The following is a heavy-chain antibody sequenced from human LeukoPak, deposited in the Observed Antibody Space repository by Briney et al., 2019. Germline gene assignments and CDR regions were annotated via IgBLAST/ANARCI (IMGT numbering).Heavy chain of an antibody. CDR1: GFTFGDYA. J-gene: IGHJ5*02. V-gene: IGHV3-49*04. D-gene: IGHD3-3*01. Sequence: GRSLRLSCTASGFTFGDYAMSWVRQAPGEGLEWVGFIRSRAYGGTTEYAASVKGRFTISRDDSKSIAYLQMNSMKTADTAVYYCTRDPVYDFWTGYSTWFDPWGQGTLVTVSS. CDR2: IRSRAYGGTT. CDR3: TRDPVYDFWTGYSTWFDP.